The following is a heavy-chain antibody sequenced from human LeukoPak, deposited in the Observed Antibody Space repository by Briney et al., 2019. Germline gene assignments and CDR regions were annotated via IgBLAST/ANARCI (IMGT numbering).Heavy chain of an antibody. V-gene: IGHV3-9*01. CDR1: GFTFDDYA. D-gene: IGHD6-19*01. CDR3: AKGSSGWLDY. CDR2: ISWNSGSI. J-gene: IGHJ4*02. Sequence: GRSLRLSCAASGFTFDDYAMHWVRRAPGKGLEWVSGISWNSGSIGYADSVKGRFTISRDNAKNSLYLQMNSLRAEDTALYYCAKGSSGWLDYWGQGTLVTVSS.